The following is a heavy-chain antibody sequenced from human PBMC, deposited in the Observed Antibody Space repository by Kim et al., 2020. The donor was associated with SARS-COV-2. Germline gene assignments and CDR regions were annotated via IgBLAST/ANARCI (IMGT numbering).Heavy chain of an antibody. J-gene: IGHJ4*02. CDR2: T. V-gene: IGHV5-51*01. D-gene: IGHD6-13*01. CDR3: ARSAAGTAFDY. Sequence: TRYIPSFQGQVTISADKSISTAYLQWSSLKASDTAMYYCARSAAGTAFDYWGQGTLVTVSS.